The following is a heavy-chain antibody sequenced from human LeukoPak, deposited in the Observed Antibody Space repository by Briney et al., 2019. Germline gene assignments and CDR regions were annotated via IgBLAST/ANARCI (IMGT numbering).Heavy chain of an antibody. CDR3: AKDFSRRYSNYTFDYYYYGMDV. Sequence: GGSLRLSCAASGFTFSSYGMHWVRQAPGKGLEWVAVISYDGSNKYYADSVKGRFTISRDNSKNTLYLQMNSLRAEDTAVYYCAKDFSRRYSNYTFDYYYYGMDVWGQGTTVTVSS. V-gene: IGHV3-30*18. CDR2: ISYDGSNK. CDR1: GFTFSSYG. J-gene: IGHJ6*02. D-gene: IGHD4-11*01.